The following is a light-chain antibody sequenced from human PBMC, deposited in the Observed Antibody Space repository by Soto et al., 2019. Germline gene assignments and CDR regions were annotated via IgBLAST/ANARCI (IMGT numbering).Light chain of an antibody. CDR3: QQYGKSLSIT. J-gene: IGKJ1*01. CDR1: QNIISN. Sequence: EIVVTQSPAILSLSPGERATLSCRASQNIISNLAWYQQKPGQAPRLLIYGASNRATGIPDRFSGSGSGTDFTLTISRVEPEDFAVYYCQQYGKSLSITFGQGTKVDI. CDR2: GAS. V-gene: IGKV3-20*01.